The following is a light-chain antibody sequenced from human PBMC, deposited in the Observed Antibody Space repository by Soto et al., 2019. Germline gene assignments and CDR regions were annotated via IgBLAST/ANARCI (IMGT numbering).Light chain of an antibody. V-gene: IGKV3-11*01. CDR1: QSVNNY. CDR2: DAS. Sequence: EIVLTQSPATLSLSPGERATLSCRASQSVNNYLAWYQQKPGQAPRLLIYDASSRATDIPARFSGSGSGTDFTPTISSLEPEDFATYYCHQRSNWPLTFGGGTKVEIK. CDR3: HQRSNWPLT. J-gene: IGKJ4*01.